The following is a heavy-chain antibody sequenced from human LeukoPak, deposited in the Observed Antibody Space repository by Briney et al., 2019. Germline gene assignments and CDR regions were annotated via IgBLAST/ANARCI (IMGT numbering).Heavy chain of an antibody. V-gene: IGHV1-69*04. Sequence: LGIANYAQKFQGRVTITADKSTSTAYMELSSLRSEDTAVYYCARGFERGKYGSGSYAFDYWGQGTLVTVSS. CDR3: ARGFERGKYGSGSYAFDY. D-gene: IGHD3-10*01. CDR2: LGIA. J-gene: IGHJ4*02.